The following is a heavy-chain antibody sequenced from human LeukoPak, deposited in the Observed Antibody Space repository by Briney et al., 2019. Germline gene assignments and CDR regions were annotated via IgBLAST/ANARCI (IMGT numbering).Heavy chain of an antibody. Sequence: PSETLSLTCAVYGGSFSGYYWSWIRQPPGKGLEWIGEINHSGSTNYNPSLKSRVTMSVDTSKNQFSLKLSSVTAADTAVYYCAGGIAAAGTVSDYWGQGTLVTVSS. D-gene: IGHD6-13*01. CDR1: GGSFSGYY. V-gene: IGHV4-34*01. J-gene: IGHJ4*02. CDR3: AGGIAAAGTVSDY. CDR2: INHSGST.